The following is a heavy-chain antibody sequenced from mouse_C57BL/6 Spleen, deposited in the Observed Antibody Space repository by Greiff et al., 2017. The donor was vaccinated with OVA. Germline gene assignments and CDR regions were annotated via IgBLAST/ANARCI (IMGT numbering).Heavy chain of an antibody. CDR3: ARERSSPFAD. V-gene: IGHV1-26*01. Sequence: EVQLQQSGPELVKPGASVKISCKASGYTFTDYYMNWVKQSHGKSLEWIGDINPNNGGTSYNQKFKGKATLTVDKYSSTAYMELRSLTSVDSAVYYCARERSSPFADWGQGTLVTVAA. D-gene: IGHD1-1*01. CDR2: INPNNGGT. J-gene: IGHJ3*01. CDR1: GYTFTDYY.